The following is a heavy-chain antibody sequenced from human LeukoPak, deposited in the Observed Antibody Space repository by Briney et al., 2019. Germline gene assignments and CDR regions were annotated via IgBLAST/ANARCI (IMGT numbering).Heavy chain of an antibody. V-gene: IGHV3-48*03. J-gene: IGHJ3*02. D-gene: IGHD6-19*01. CDR1: GFTFSSYE. Sequence: GGSLRLSCAASGFTFSSYEMNWVRQAPGKGLEGVSYISFSGNTIYYADSLKGRFTISRDNAKNSLYLQMNSLRAEDTAVYYCAPSVAGTGAFDIRGQGTMVTVSS. CDR3: APSVAGTGAFDI. CDR2: ISFSGNTI.